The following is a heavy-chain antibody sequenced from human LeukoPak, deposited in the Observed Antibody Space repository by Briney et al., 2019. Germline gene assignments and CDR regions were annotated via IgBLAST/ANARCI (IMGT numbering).Heavy chain of an antibody. D-gene: IGHD2-15*01. CDR3: ARDPGYCSGGSCSYYYYYMDV. J-gene: IGHJ6*03. CDR1: GGTFSSYA. CDR2: IIPIFGTA. Sequence: ASVKVSCKASGGTFSSYAISWVRQAPGQGLEWMGGIIPIFGTANYAQKFQGRVTITTDESTSTAYMELSSLRSEDTAVYYRARDPGYCSGGSCSYYYYYMDVWGKGTTVTVSS. V-gene: IGHV1-69*05.